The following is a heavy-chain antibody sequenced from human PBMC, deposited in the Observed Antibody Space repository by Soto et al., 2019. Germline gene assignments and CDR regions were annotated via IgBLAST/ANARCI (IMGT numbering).Heavy chain of an antibody. J-gene: IGHJ3*02. CDR1: GYTFTSYG. D-gene: IGHD3-9*01. CDR2: ISAYNGNT. V-gene: IGHV1-18*01. Sequence: AAVKVSCKASGYTFTSYGISWVRQAPGQGLEWMGWISAYNGNTNYAQKLQGRVTMTTDTSTSTAYMELRSLRSDDTAVYYCARDSLTYYAILTGYPGRLDAFDIWGQGTMVTVSS. CDR3: ARDSLTYYAILTGYPGRLDAFDI.